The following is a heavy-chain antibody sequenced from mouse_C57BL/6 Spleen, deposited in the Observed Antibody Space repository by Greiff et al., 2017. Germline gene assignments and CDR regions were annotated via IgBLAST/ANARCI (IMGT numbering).Heavy chain of an antibody. J-gene: IGHJ4*01. V-gene: IGHV1-69*01. CDR3: ASRITTVVAPLAMDY. CDR1: GYTFTSYW. D-gene: IGHD1-1*01. Sequence: QVQLQQPGAELVMPGASVKLSCKASGYTFTSYWMHWVKQRPGQGLEWIGEIDPSDSYTNYNQKFKGKSTLTVDKSSSTAYMQLSSLTSEDSAVYYCASRITTVVAPLAMDYWGQGTSVTVSS. CDR2: IDPSDSYT.